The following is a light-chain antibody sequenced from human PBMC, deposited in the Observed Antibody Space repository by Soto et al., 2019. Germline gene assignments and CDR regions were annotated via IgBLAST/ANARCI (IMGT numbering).Light chain of an antibody. CDR1: QSISSW. CDR3: QQYNGHPT. CDR2: DAS. Sequence: DIQMTQSPSTLSASVGDTVTLTCRASQSISSWLAWYQQKPGRAPELMIYDASSLDSGVPSRFSGSGSGTEFSLTISGLQPDDFATYFCQQYNGHPTLGQGTKVEIK. J-gene: IGKJ1*01. V-gene: IGKV1-5*01.